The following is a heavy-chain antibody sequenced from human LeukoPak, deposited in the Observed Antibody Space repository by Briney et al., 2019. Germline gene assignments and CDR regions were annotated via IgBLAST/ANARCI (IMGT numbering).Heavy chain of an antibody. D-gene: IGHD6-6*01. CDR1: VGSISRHY. J-gene: IGHJ4*02. CDR3: ARAHPAYSSSSGFDF. V-gene: IGHV4-59*11. Sequence: SETLSPTCTVSVGSISRHYWSWIRQPPGKGLEWIGYIFYTGSTNYNPSLKSRVTMSVDTSKNQFSLNLRSVTAADTAMYYCARAHPAYSSSSGFDFWGQGALVTVSS. CDR2: IFYTGST.